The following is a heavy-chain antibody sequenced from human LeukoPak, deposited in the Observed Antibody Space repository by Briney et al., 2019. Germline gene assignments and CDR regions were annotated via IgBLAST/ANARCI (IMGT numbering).Heavy chain of an antibody. V-gene: IGHV4-30-4*01. J-gene: IGHJ4*02. D-gene: IGHD2-2*01. Sequence: SETLSLTCTVSGGSISSGDYYWSWIRQPPGKGLEWIGYIYYSGSTYYNPSLKSRVTISVDTSKNQFSLKLCSVTAADTAVYYCAREGGRVGVVVPAAIDYWGQGTLVTVSS. CDR1: GGSISSGDYY. CDR2: IYYSGST. CDR3: AREGGRVGVVVPAAIDY.